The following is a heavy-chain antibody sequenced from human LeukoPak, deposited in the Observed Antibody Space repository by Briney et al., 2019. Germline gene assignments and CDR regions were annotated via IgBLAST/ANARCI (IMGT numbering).Heavy chain of an antibody. J-gene: IGHJ5*02. V-gene: IGHV4-59*08. CDR3: ARQGRRRDIVASRLGGWFDP. D-gene: IGHD5-12*01. CDR1: GGSISSYY. Sequence: PSETLSLTCTVSGGSISSYYWSWIRQPPGKGREWIGYIYYRGSTNYNPSLKSRLTISVDTSKNQFSLKLSSVTAADTAVYYCARQGRRRDIVASRLGGWFDPWGQGTLVTVSS. CDR2: IYYRGST.